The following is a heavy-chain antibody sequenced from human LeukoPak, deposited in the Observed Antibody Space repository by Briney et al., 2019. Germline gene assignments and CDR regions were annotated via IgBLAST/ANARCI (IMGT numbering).Heavy chain of an antibody. D-gene: IGHD3-10*02. CDR2: IYYSGST. V-gene: IGHV4-59*01. Sequence: SETLSLTCTVSGGSISSYYWSWIRQPPGKGLEWIGYIYYSGSTNYNPSLKSRVTISVDTSKNQFSLKLGSVTAADTAVYYCARPMWPSSNAFDIWGQGTMVTVSS. J-gene: IGHJ3*02. CDR1: GGSISSYY. CDR3: ARPMWPSSNAFDI.